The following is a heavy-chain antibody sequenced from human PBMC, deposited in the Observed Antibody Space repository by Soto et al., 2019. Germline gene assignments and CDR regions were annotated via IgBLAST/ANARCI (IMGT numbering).Heavy chain of an antibody. CDR1: GGSVNDANYF. CDR3: ARDADSGGSRGGMDV. Sequence: QVRLEESGPGLVKPSETLSLFCSVSGGSVNDANYFWNWLRHHPEHGRVWIGYIYYSGSTRYNPSYKRRVTLSIDTSKNQFSLSPNSETVADTAVYFCARDADSGGSRGGMDVWGRGTTVTVSS. V-gene: IGHV4-31*03. J-gene: IGHJ6*02. CDR2: IYYSGST. D-gene: IGHD4-17*01.